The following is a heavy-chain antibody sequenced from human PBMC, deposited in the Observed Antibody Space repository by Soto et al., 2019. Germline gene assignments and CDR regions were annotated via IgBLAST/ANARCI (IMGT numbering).Heavy chain of an antibody. V-gene: IGHV1-2*02. CDR1: GDSFNDYY. J-gene: IGHJ6*03. CDR2: INPNSGVT. Sequence: QVQLVQSGAEVRKPGASVTVSCRSSGDSFNDYYIHWVRQATGQVLEWMGWINPNSGVTKYAQKFQGGVSMTRDTSIRTVYMQLSRLRSDDTAVYYCARESGVATATLDYSYFYMDVWGTGTTGTVSS. CDR3: ARESGVATATLDYSYFYMDV. D-gene: IGHD5-12*01.